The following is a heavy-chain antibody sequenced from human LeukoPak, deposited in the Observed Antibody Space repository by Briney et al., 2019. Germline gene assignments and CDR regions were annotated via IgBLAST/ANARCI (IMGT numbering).Heavy chain of an antibody. J-gene: IGHJ4*02. Sequence: GGSLRLSCAASGFTFSSYAMSWVRQAPGKGLEWVSAISGSGGSTYYADSVKGRFTISRDNSKNTLYLQMNSLRAEDTAVYYCAKRGSCSGGSCKNYFEYWGQGALVTVSS. V-gene: IGHV3-23*01. D-gene: IGHD2-15*01. CDR3: AKRGSCSGGSCKNYFEY. CDR2: ISGSGGST. CDR1: GFTFSSYA.